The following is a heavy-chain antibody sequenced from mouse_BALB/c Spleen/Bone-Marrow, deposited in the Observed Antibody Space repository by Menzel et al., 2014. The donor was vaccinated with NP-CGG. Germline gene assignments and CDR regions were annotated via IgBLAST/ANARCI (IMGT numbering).Heavy chain of an antibody. Sequence: EVMLVESGGGSVKPGGSLKLSCAASGFTFSSYAMSWVRQSPEKRLEWVAEISSGGSYTYYPDTVTGRFTISRDNAKNTRYLEMSGLRSEDTAMYYCARAYRYDGGYYYAMDYWGQGTSVTVSS. J-gene: IGHJ4*01. D-gene: IGHD2-14*01. V-gene: IGHV5-9-4*01. CDR3: ARAYRYDGGYYYAMDY. CDR1: GFTFSSYA. CDR2: ISSGGSYT.